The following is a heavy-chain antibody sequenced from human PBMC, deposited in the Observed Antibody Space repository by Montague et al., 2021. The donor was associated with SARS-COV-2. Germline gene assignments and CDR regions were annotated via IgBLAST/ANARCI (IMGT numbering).Heavy chain of an antibody. CDR3: TREGYQVLWSDYYYYGMDV. Sequence: SETLSLTCAVSGGSISGYYWSWIRQPPGKGLEWIGEINHSGSTNYNPSLKSQVTISVDTSKNQFSLKLSSVTAADTAVYYCTREGYQVLWSDYYYYGMDVWGQGTPVTVSS. D-gene: IGHD2-2*01. CDR2: INHSGST. CDR1: GGSISGYY. V-gene: IGHV4-34*01. J-gene: IGHJ6*02.